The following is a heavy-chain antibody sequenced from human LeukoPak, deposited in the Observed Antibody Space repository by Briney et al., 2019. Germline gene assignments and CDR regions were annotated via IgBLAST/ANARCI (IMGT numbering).Heavy chain of an antibody. V-gene: IGHV3-48*03. CDR3: ARGEDYGTNSFDY. D-gene: IGHD4-17*01. CDR2: ITTSGRTI. CDR1: GLIFSSYA. Sequence: PGGSLRLSCAASGLIFSSYAMTWVRQAPGKGLEWVSYITTSGRTIYYADSVKGRFTISRDNAKNSLYLQMNSLRAEDTAVYYCARGEDYGTNSFDYWGQGTLVTVSS. J-gene: IGHJ4*02.